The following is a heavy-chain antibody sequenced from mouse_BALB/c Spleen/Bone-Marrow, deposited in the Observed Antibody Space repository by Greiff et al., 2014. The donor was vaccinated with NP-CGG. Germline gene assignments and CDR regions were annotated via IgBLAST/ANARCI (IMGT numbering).Heavy chain of an antibody. J-gene: IGHJ1*01. CDR3: ARSYRVWYFDV. Sequence: QVQLQQSGSVLVRPGTSVNLSCKASGFTFTSSWMHWAKQRPGQGLEWIGDIHPNSGNTYYNEKLKGKATLTVDSSSSTDYVDLNTLTSEDSAVYCCARSYRVWYFDVWGAGTTVTVSS. V-gene: IGHV1S130*01. CDR1: GFTFTSSW. CDR2: IHPNSGNT. D-gene: IGHD2-14*01.